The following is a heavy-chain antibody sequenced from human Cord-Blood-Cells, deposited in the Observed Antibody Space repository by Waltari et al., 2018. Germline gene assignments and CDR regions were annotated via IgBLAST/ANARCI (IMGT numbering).Heavy chain of an antibody. Sequence: QVQLVQSGAEVKKPGASVKVSCKASGYTFTSYDINWVRQATGQGLEWMGWMNPNSGNTGNAQKFPGRVTITRNTSIRTAYMELSSLRSEDTAVYYCARGRLAAYNWFDPWGQGTLVTVSS. CDR3: ARGRLAAYNWFDP. CDR2: MNPNSGNT. CDR1: GYTFTSYD. J-gene: IGHJ5*02. V-gene: IGHV1-8*03. D-gene: IGHD6-6*01.